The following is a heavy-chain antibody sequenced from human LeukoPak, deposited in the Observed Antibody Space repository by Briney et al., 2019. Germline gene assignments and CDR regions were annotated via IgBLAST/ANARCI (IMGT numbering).Heavy chain of an antibody. D-gene: IGHD3-22*01. CDR2: ISWNSGSI. V-gene: IGHV3-9*01. Sequence: GGSLRLSCAASGFSFDDYVMHWVRQAPGKGLEWVSGISWNSGSIGYADSVKGRFTISRDNAKNSLYLQMNSLRAEDTAVYYCARDGDDSSGYYRFYFDYWGQGTLVTVSS. CDR1: GFSFDDYV. CDR3: ARDGDDSSGYYRFYFDY. J-gene: IGHJ4*02.